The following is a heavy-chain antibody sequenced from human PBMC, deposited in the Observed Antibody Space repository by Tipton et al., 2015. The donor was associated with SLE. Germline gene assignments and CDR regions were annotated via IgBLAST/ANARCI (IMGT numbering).Heavy chain of an antibody. Sequence: TLSLTCTVSGGSISSYYWSWIRQPPGKGLEWIGYIYYSGTTNYNPSFKSRVTISVDTPKNQFSLKLSSVTAADTAVYYCARDLPDTRAPPDAFDIWGQGTMVTVSS. V-gene: IGHV4-59*12. D-gene: IGHD1-14*01. J-gene: IGHJ3*02. CDR3: ARDLPDTRAPPDAFDI. CDR1: GGSISSYY. CDR2: IYYSGTT.